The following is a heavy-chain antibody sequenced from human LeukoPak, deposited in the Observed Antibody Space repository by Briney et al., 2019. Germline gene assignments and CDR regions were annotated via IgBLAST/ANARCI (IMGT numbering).Heavy chain of an antibody. J-gene: IGHJ4*02. CDR1: GFTFSSYS. V-gene: IGHV3-48*01. Sequence: GGSLRLSCAASGFTFSSYSMNWVRQAPGKGLEWVSYISSSSSTIYYADSVKGRFTIPRDNAKNSLYLQMNSLRAEDTAVYYCARDLGRYSYGSFYFDYWGQGTLVTVSS. D-gene: IGHD5-18*01. CDR3: ARDLGRYSYGSFYFDY. CDR2: ISSSSSTI.